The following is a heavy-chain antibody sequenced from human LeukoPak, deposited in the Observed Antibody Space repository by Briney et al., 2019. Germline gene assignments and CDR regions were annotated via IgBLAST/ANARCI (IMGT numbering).Heavy chain of an antibody. D-gene: IGHD3-10*01. CDR3: ARIGWYRNYYGSGSYHV. Sequence: PSETLSLTCTVSGGSISSYYWSWIRQPPGKGLEWIGYIYYSGSTNYNPSLKSRVTISVDTSKNQFSLKLSSVTAADTAVYYCARIGWYRNYYGSGSYHVWGQGTTVTVSS. V-gene: IGHV4-59*01. CDR1: GGSISSYY. J-gene: IGHJ6*02. CDR2: IYYSGST.